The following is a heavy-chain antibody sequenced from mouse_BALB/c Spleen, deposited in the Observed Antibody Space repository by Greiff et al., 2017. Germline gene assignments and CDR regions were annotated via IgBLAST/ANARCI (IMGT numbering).Heavy chain of an antibody. V-gene: IGHV5-6-3*01. CDR3: ARDRFAY. CDR1: GFTFSSYG. J-gene: IGHJ3*01. CDR2: INSNGGST. Sequence: EVKLVESGGGLVQPGGSLKLSCAASGFTFSSYGMSWVRQTPDKRLELVATINSNGGSTYYPDSVKGRFTISRDNAKNTLYLQMSSLKSEDTAMYYCARDRFAYWGQGTLVTVSA.